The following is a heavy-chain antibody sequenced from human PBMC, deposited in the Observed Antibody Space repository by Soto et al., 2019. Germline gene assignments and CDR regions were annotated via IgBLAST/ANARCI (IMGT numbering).Heavy chain of an antibody. CDR1: GYSLTSYW. D-gene: IGHD6-13*01. V-gene: IGHV5-51*01. Sequence: PGESLKISCKGSGYSLTSYWIGWVRQMPGKGLEWMGIIYPGDSDTRYSPSFQGQVTISADKSISTAYLQWSSLKASDTAMYYCARQAYSSSWYWDWFDPWGQGTLVTVSS. CDR3: ARQAYSSSWYWDWFDP. CDR2: IYPGDSDT. J-gene: IGHJ5*02.